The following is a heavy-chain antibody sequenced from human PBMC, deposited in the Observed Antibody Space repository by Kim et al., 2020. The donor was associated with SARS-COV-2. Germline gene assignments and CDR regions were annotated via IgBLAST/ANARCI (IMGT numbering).Heavy chain of an antibody. D-gene: IGHD6-19*01. J-gene: IGHJ4*02. CDR1: GGSISSSSYY. CDR3: ACGRYGSGWYFDY. Sequence: SETLSLTCTVSGGSISSSSYYWGWIRQPPGKGLEWIGSIYYSGSTYYNPSLKSRVTISVDTSKNQFSLKLSSVTAADTAVYFCACGRYGSGWYFDYWGQGTLVTVSS. CDR2: IYYSGST. V-gene: IGHV4-39*01.